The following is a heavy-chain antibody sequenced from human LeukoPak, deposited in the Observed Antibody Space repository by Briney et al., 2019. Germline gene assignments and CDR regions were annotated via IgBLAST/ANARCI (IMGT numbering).Heavy chain of an antibody. CDR3: ARARVTTVTDFDY. CDR1: GYSIGSGYY. V-gene: IGHV4-38-2*02. Sequence: SETLSLTCTVSGYSIGSGYYWGWIRQPPGKGLEWIGSIYHSGSTYYNPSLKSRITISVDTSKNQFSLILSSVTAADSAVYYCARARVTTVTDFDYWGQGTLVTVSS. CDR2: IYHSGST. D-gene: IGHD4-11*01. J-gene: IGHJ4*02.